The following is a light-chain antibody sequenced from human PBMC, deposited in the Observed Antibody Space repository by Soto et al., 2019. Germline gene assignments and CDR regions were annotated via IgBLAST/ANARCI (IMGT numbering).Light chain of an antibody. V-gene: IGLV2-8*01. CDR2: DVT. CDR1: SSDVGGYNY. Sequence: QSALTQPPSASGSPGQSVTISCTGTSSDVGGYNYVSWHQQHPGKAPKLIIYDVTKRPSGVPDRFSGSKSGYTASLTVSGLQAEDEADYYGSSFAGGNIYVFGTGTKLTVL. J-gene: IGLJ1*01. CDR3: SSFAGGNIYV.